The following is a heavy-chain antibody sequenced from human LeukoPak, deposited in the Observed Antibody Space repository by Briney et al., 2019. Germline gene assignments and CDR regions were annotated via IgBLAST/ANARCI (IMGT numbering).Heavy chain of an antibody. CDR3: ARDPGTLATYFDY. D-gene: IGHD6-13*01. Sequence: PGGSLRLSCAASGYSFSSYGMQWVRQAPGKGVEWVAVIWYDGGKKYYADSVKGRFTISRDDSKNTLYLQMNSLRAEDTAIYYCARDPGTLATYFDYWGPGTLVTVSS. V-gene: IGHV3-33*01. CDR2: IWYDGGKK. J-gene: IGHJ4*02. CDR1: GYSFSSYG.